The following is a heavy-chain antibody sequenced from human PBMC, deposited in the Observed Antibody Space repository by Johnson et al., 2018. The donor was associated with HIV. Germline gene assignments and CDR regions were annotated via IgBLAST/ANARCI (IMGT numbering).Heavy chain of an antibody. V-gene: IGHV3-30*04. CDR1: GFTFSSYA. CDR2: ISYDGSNK. J-gene: IGHJ3*02. CDR3: ATRQQLVPGAFDI. Sequence: VQLVESGGGVVQPGRSLRLSCAASGFTFSSYAMHWVRQAPGKGLEWVAVISYDGSNKYYEDSVKGRFTISRDNSKNTLYLQMNSLRAEDTAVYYCATRQQLVPGAFDICGQGTMVTVSS. D-gene: IGHD6-13*01.